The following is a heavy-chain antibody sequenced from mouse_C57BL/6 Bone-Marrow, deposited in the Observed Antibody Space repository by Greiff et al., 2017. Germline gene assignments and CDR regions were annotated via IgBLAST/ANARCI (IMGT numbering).Heavy chain of an antibody. Sequence: VQLQESGAELVKPGASVKMSCKASGYTFTTYPIEWMKQNHGKSLEWIGNFHPYNDDTKYNDKFKGKATLTVEKSSSTVYLELSRLTSDDSAVYYCARGGNYGGYYFDYGGQGTTLTVSS. D-gene: IGHD2-1*01. CDR2: FHPYNDDT. V-gene: IGHV1-47*01. CDR1: GYTFTTYP. J-gene: IGHJ2*01. CDR3: ARGGNYGGYYFDY.